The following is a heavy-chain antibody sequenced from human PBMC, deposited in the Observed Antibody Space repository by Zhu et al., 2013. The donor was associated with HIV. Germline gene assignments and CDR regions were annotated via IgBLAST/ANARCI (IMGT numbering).Heavy chain of an antibody. CDR1: GGTFSSYA. CDR2: IIPIFGTP. D-gene: IGHD3-22*01. Sequence: QVQLVQSEAEVKKPGSSVKVSCKASGGTFSSYAISWVRQAPGQGLEWMGGIIPIFGTPNYAQKFQGRVTITADESTSTAYMELSSLRSEDHGPCITCGRHHNSGYYSYFDYWDQGTLVTVSS. CDR3: GRHHNSGYYSYFDY. V-gene: IGHV1-69*01. J-gene: IGHJ4*02.